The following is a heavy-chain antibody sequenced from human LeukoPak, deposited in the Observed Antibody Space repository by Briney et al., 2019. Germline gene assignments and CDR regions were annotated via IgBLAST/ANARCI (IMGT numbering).Heavy chain of an antibody. D-gene: IGHD3-22*01. Sequence: NASETLSLTCTVSGSSISSYYWGWIRQPPGKGLEWIGNIYFSGSTYYNPSLKSRVTISVDTSKNQFSLKLNSVTAADTAVYYCARPFYGSSGYYWGIDHWGPGTLVTVSS. V-gene: IGHV4-39*01. CDR3: ARPFYGSSGYYWGIDH. CDR2: IYFSGST. CDR1: GSSISSYY. J-gene: IGHJ4*02.